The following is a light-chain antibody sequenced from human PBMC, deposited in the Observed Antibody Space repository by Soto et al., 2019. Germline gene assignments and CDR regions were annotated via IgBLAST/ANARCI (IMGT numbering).Light chain of an antibody. V-gene: IGLV2-14*03. CDR1: SSDVGGYKY. CDR3: SSYRGGSTLV. J-gene: IGLJ2*01. CDR2: DVS. Sequence: QSALTQPASVSGSPGQSITISCTGTSSDVGGYKYVSWYQQHPGKAPQLMIYDVSHRASGVSNRFSGSKSGNTASLIISGLQAEDEADYYCSSYRGGSTLVFGGGTKLTVL.